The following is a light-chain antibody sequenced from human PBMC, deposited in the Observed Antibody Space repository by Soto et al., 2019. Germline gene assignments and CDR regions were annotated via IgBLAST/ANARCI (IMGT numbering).Light chain of an antibody. Sequence: ETMMTQSPATLSVSPGERATLSCRVSQSVSTNLAWYQQKPGQAPRLLIYGASIGATGIPARFSGSGSGTDFTLTISSLQSEDFAVYYCQQYNNWPLTFGGGTKVDIK. CDR3: QQYNNWPLT. CDR1: QSVSTN. J-gene: IGKJ4*01. V-gene: IGKV3-15*01. CDR2: GAS.